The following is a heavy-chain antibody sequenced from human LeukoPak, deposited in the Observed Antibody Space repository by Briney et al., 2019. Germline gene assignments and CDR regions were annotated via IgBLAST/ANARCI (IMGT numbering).Heavy chain of an antibody. CDR2: INHSGST. D-gene: IGHD3-10*01. CDR3: ARGRMVRGVTLTYFDY. Sequence: PSETLSLTCTVSGGSISSYYWSWIRQPPGKGLEWIGEINHSGSTSYNPSLKSRVTISVDTSKNQFSLKLSSVTAADTAVYYCARGRMVRGVTLTYFDYWGQGTLVTVSS. CDR1: GGSISSYY. J-gene: IGHJ4*02. V-gene: IGHV4-34*01.